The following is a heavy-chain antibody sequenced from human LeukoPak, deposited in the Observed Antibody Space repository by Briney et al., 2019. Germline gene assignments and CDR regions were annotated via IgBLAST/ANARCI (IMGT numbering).Heavy chain of an antibody. CDR3: AGRSLPIAVAESDY. Sequence: SETLSLTCTVSGGSISSGDYYWSWIRQPPGKGLEWIGYIYYSGSTNYNPSLKSRVTISVDTSKNQFSLKLSSVTAADTAVYYCAGRSLPIAVAESDYWGQGTLVTVSS. J-gene: IGHJ4*02. D-gene: IGHD6-19*01. CDR1: GGSISSGDYY. CDR2: IYYSGST. V-gene: IGHV4-61*08.